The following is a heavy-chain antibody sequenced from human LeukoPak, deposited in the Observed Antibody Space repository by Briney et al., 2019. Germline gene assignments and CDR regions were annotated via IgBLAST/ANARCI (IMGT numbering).Heavy chain of an antibody. V-gene: IGHV3-23*01. Sequence: GGSLRLSCAASGFTFSSYAMNWVRQPPGKGLEWVSIISGSGDSTYYADSVQGRFTISRDNSRSTLYLQMNSLRAEDTALYYCARDGDTVLTRGYYYYMDFWGKGTTVTVSS. CDR3: ARDGDTVLTRGYYYYMDF. J-gene: IGHJ6*03. CDR1: GFTFSSYA. D-gene: IGHD4-23*01. CDR2: ISGSGDST.